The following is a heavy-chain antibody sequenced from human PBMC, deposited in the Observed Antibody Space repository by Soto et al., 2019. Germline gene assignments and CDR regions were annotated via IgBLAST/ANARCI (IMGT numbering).Heavy chain of an antibody. CDR3: ARSTPFWLSVGASSWNWFDP. Sequence: GAPVKVSCKASGYTFTSYGISWVRQAPGQGLEWMGWIIPINGNTNYAQKLQGRVTITADASTSTAYMELSSLRSEDTAVYYCARSTPFWLSVGASSWNWFDPWGQGTLVTVSS. V-gene: IGHV1-18*01. J-gene: IGHJ5*02. D-gene: IGHD3-3*01. CDR2: IIPINGNT. CDR1: GYTFTSYG.